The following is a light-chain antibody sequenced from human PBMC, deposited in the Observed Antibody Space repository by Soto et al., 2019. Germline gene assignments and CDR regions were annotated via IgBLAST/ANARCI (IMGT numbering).Light chain of an antibody. CDR1: QSVSDW. CDR2: RAS. Sequence: DIQMTQSPSTLSASVGDRVTITCRASQSVSDWLAWYQQKPGKAPNLLIYRASNLESGVPSRFSGSGSETEFTLTISSLQPDDLATYYCQQYSRYSVTFGQGTKVEIK. V-gene: IGKV1-5*03. J-gene: IGKJ1*01. CDR3: QQYSRYSVT.